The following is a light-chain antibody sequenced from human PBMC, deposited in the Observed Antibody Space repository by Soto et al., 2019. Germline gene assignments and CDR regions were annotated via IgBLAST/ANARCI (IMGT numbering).Light chain of an antibody. V-gene: IGKV3-20*01. CDR1: QSVSNNY. CDR3: QQYGTSLPIT. Sequence: EIVLTQSPGTLSLSPGERAILSCRASQSVSNNYLAWYQQRPGQAPRLLIYGPSTRATGIPDRFSGSGSGTDFTLTISGLEPEDFAVYYCQQYGTSLPITFGQGTRLEIK. CDR2: GPS. J-gene: IGKJ5*01.